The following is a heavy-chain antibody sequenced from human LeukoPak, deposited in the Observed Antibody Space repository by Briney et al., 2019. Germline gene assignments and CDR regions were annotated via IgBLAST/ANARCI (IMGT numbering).Heavy chain of an antibody. CDR1: GYTFTSYY. J-gene: IGHJ4*02. CDR2: ISSSGGST. V-gene: IGHV1-46*01. Sequence: ASVKVSCKASGYTFTSYYMQWVRQAPGQGLESMGIISSSGGSTTYTQSFQGRVTMTRDMSTSTVYMELSSLRSDDTAVYYCARVSCTNGVCYLDYWGQGTLVTVPS. CDR3: ARVSCTNGVCYLDY. D-gene: IGHD2-8*01.